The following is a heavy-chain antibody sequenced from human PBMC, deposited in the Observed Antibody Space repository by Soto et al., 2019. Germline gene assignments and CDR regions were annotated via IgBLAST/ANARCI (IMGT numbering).Heavy chain of an antibody. CDR3: ARDSRLWGSTGWKRENLFDI. J-gene: IGHJ3*02. V-gene: IGHV1-69*18. CDR2: IIPIFGTP. Sequence: QVQLEQSGAEVKRPGSSVKVSCKTSGGNFNTYPISWVRQAPGHRLEWMGKIIPIFGTPDYAQKFQGRVTMNADEATTTVYIELRSLKSDDSAVYYCARDSRLWGSTGWKRENLFDIWGQGTMVTVSS. CDR1: GGNFNTYP. D-gene: IGHD3-16*01.